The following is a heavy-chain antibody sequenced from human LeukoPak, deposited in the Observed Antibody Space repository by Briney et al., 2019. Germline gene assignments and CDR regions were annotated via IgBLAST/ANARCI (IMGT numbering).Heavy chain of an antibody. D-gene: IGHD3-22*01. J-gene: IGHJ4*02. Sequence: ASVKVSCKASGYTFTSYYMHWVRQAPGQGLEWMGIINPSGGSTSYAQKFQGRVTMTRDTSTSTVYMELSSLRSEDTAVYYCARDPLVPPYYDSSAGYFDYWGQGTLVTVSS. CDR3: ARDPLVPPYYDSSAGYFDY. CDR1: GYTFTSYY. CDR2: INPSGGST. V-gene: IGHV1-46*01.